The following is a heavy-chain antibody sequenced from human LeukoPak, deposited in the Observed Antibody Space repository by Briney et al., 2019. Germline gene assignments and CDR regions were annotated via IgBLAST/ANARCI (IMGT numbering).Heavy chain of an antibody. V-gene: IGHV1-18*01. CDR2: ISAYNGNT. Sequence: GASVKVSCKASGYTFTSYGISWVRQAPGQGLEWMGWISAYNGNTNYAQKLQGRVTMTTDTSTSTAYMELRSLRSDDTAVYYCARDLVVVTARPYYFDYWGQGTLVTVSS. D-gene: IGHD2-21*02. CDR3: ARDLVVVTARPYYFDY. CDR1: GYTFTSYG. J-gene: IGHJ4*02.